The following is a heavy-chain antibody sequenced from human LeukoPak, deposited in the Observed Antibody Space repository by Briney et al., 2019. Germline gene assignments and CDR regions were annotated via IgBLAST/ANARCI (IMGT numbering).Heavy chain of an antibody. CDR3: ARSPGSYYDSSGALDY. CDR1: GGSISSYY. Sequence: SETLSLTCTVSGGSISSYYWSWIRQPPGKGLEWIGYIYYSGSTNYNPSLKSRVTISVDTSKNQFSLKLSSVTAADTAVYYCARSPGSYYDSSGALDYWGQGTLVTVSS. J-gene: IGHJ4*02. CDR2: IYYSGST. D-gene: IGHD3-22*01. V-gene: IGHV4-59*01.